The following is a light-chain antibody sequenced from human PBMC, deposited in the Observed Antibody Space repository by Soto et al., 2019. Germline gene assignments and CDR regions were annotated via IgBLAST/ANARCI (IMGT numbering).Light chain of an antibody. CDR2: DAS. Sequence: EIVLTQSPATLSFSPGERATLSCRASQSVSSFLGWYQQKPGQAPRLLIYDASNRATGIPARFSGSGSGTDFTLIISSLEPEDFAVYYCQQRSSWTFGQGTKVDIK. CDR3: QQRSSWT. V-gene: IGKV3-11*01. J-gene: IGKJ1*01. CDR1: QSVSSF.